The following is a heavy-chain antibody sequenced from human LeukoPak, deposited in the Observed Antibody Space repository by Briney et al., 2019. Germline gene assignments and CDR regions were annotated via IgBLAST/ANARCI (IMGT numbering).Heavy chain of an antibody. J-gene: IGHJ4*02. CDR3: ARVSGYDWESFYDY. Sequence: SETLSLTCTVSGYSISRGYSWGWIRQPPGKGLEWIGNIYHSGSTNYNPSLKSRVTISVDTSKNQFSLKLSSVTAADTAMYYCARVSGYDWESFYDYWGQGSLVTVSS. CDR2: IYHSGST. V-gene: IGHV4-38-2*02. D-gene: IGHD5-12*01. CDR1: GYSISRGYS.